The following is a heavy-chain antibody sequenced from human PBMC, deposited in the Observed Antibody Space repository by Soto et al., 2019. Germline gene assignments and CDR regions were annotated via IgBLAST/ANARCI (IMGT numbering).Heavy chain of an antibody. Sequence: EVQLVESGGGLVKPGGSLRLSYAASGFTFSSYSMNWVRQAPGKGLEWVSSINYKSHIDYADSVKGRFTISRDNAKNSLYLQMNSLRAEDTAVYFCARDLIYAGYYYYMDVWGIGTTVTVSS. CDR2: INYKSHI. CDR1: GFTFSSYS. V-gene: IGHV3-21*01. D-gene: IGHD3-10*01. J-gene: IGHJ6*03. CDR3: ARDLIYAGYYYYMDV.